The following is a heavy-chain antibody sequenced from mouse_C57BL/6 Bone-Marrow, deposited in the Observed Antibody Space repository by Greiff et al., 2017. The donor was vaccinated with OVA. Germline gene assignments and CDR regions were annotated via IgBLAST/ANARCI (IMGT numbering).Heavy chain of an antibody. D-gene: IGHD2-4*01. CDR1: GFNIKDDY. Sequence: EVKLQESGAELVRPGASVKLSCTASGFNIKDDYMHWVKQRPEQGLEWIGWIDPENGDTEYASKFQGKATITADTSSNTAYLQLSSLTSEDTAVYYCTTGMITTRYYAMDYWGQGTSVTVSS. V-gene: IGHV14-4*01. CDR2: IDPENGDT. CDR3: TTGMITTRYYAMDY. J-gene: IGHJ4*01.